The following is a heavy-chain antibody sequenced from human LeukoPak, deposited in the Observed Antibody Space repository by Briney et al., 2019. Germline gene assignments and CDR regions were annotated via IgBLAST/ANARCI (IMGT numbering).Heavy chain of an antibody. CDR1: GGSISSGSYY. Sequence: SQTLSLTCTVSGGSISSGSYYWSWIRQRAGKGLEWIGRIYTSGSTDYNPSLKSRVTISVDTSKNQFSLKLSSVTAADTAVYYCARDTSFFGWFDPWGQGTLVTVSS. J-gene: IGHJ5*02. D-gene: IGHD3-10*01. CDR3: ARDTSFFGWFDP. CDR2: IYTSGST. V-gene: IGHV4-61*02.